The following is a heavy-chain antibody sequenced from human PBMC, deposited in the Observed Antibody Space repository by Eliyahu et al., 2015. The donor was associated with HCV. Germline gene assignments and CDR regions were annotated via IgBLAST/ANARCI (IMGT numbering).Heavy chain of an antibody. D-gene: IGHD6-19*01. CDR1: GYSFTSYW. Sequence: EVQLVQSGAEVKKPGESLRISCKGSGYSFTSYWXSXVRQMPGKGLEWMGRIDPSDSYTNYSPSFQGHVTISADKSISTAYLQWSSLKASDTAMYYCARLPPYYSSGFNYYYYGMDVWGQETTVTVSS. CDR2: IDPSDSYT. CDR3: ARLPPYYSSGFNYYYYGMDV. J-gene: IGHJ6*02. V-gene: IGHV5-10-1*03.